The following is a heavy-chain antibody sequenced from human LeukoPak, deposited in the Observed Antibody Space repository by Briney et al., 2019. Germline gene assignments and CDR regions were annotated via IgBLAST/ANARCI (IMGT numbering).Heavy chain of an antibody. CDR2: IISILGIA. CDR1: GGTFSSYV. Sequence: SVKVSCKASGGTFSSYVISWVRQAPGQGLEWMGWIISILGIANYAQKFQGRVTITAVKSTSTAYMELSSLRSEDTAVYYCARDLGGGWSALYSYYYMDVWGKGTTVTVSS. D-gene: IGHD2-15*01. J-gene: IGHJ6*03. CDR3: ARDLGGGWSALYSYYYMDV. V-gene: IGHV1-69*10.